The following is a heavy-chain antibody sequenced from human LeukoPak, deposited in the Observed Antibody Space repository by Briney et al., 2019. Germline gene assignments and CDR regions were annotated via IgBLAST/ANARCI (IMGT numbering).Heavy chain of an antibody. CDR2: IYHSGST. D-gene: IGHD6-19*01. V-gene: IGHV4-38-2*01. Sequence: TSETLSLTCAVSGYSISSGYYWGWIRQPPGKGLEWIGSIYHSGSTYYNPSPKSRVTISVDTSKNQFSLKLSSVTAADTAVYYCARGSGIAVAGTNHWFDPWGQGTLVTVSS. CDR1: GYSISSGYY. J-gene: IGHJ5*02. CDR3: ARGSGIAVAGTNHWFDP.